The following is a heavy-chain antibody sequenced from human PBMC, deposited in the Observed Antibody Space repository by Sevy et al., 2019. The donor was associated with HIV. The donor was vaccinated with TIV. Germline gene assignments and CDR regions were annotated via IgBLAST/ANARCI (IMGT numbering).Heavy chain of an antibody. D-gene: IGHD4-17*01. CDR2: ISSSGSGT. V-gene: IGHV3-23*01. CDR3: AKDFGDLSNWFDP. J-gene: IGHJ5*02. CDR1: GFTFTNYA. Sequence: GGSLRLSCAASGFTFTNYAMSWVRQAPGEGLKWDSSISSSGSGTYYADSVKGRFTISRDSSNNALYLQMDSLRAEDTAVYYCAKDFGDLSNWFDPWGQGTLVTVS.